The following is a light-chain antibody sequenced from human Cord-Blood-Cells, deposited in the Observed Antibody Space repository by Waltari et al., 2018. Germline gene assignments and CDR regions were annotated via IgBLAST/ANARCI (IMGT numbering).Light chain of an antibody. J-gene: IGLJ1*01. Sequence: QSVLTQPPSVYGAPGQRVTISCPGSSSNIGAGYDVHWYQQLPGTAPKLLIYGNSNRPSGVPDRFSGSKSGTSASLAITGLQAEDEADYYCQSYDSSLSGVFGTGTKVTVL. V-gene: IGLV1-40*01. CDR1: SSNIGAGYD. CDR2: GNS. CDR3: QSYDSSLSGV.